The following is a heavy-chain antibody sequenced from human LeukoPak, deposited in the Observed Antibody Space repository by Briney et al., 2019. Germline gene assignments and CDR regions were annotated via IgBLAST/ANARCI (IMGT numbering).Heavy chain of an antibody. CDR1: GGSFSGYY. V-gene: IGHV4-34*01. J-gene: IGHJ6*03. Sequence: PSETLSLTCAVYGGSFSGYYWSWIRQPPGKGLEWIGEINHSGSTNYNPSLKSRVTISVDTSKNQFSLKLSSVTAADTAVYYCARGSSSWMDYYMDVWGNGTTVTVSS. CDR2: INHSGST. D-gene: IGHD6-13*01. CDR3: ARGSSSWMDYYMDV.